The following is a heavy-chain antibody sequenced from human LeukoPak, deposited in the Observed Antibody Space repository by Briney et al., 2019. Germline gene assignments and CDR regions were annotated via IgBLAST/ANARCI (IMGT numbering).Heavy chain of an antibody. CDR2: ITGGGDTT. CDR1: GFDFSNYG. Sequence: GGSLRLSCAASGFDFSNYGMNWVRQAPGKGLEWVSGITGGGDTTFYGESVKGRFTISRDNHKNTLYLQVSSLRADDTAVYYCARDARLMAFDNRGQGTLVTVSS. CDR3: ARDARLMAFDN. J-gene: IGHJ4*02. V-gene: IGHV3-23*02. D-gene: IGHD2-8*01.